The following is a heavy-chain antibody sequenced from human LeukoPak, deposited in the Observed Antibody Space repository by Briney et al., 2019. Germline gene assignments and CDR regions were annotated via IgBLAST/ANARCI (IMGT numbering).Heavy chain of an antibody. CDR2: IPYDGSNK. V-gene: IGHV3-30*03. CDR3: ARENVESNGMDV. CDR1: GFTFSSYG. Sequence: GGSLRLSCAASGFTFSSYGMHWVRQAPGKGLEWVAVIPYDGSNKYYADSVKGRFTISRDNARNSLYLQMNSLRAEDTAVYYCARENVESNGMDVWGQGTTVTVSS. D-gene: IGHD3-3*01. J-gene: IGHJ6*02.